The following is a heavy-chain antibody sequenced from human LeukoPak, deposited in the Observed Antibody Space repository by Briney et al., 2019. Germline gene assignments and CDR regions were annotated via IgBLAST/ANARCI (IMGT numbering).Heavy chain of an antibody. V-gene: IGHV3-7*01. CDR3: ASGRQLGY. CDR2: IKEDGSEK. Sequence: GGSLRLSCTASGFTFSNYWMSWVRQAPGKGLEWVANIKEDGSEKYYVDSVKGRFTISRDNARNSLYLQMNSLRAEDTAVYYCASGRQLGYWGQGTLVTVSS. CDR1: GFTFSNYW. D-gene: IGHD6-13*01. J-gene: IGHJ4*02.